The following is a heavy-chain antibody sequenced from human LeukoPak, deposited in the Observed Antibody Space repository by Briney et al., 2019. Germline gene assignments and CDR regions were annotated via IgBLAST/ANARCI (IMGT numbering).Heavy chain of an antibody. CDR2: IKSKTDGGTT. Sequence: GGSLRLSCAASGFTFSNAWMSWVRQAPGKGLEWVGRIKSKTDGGTTDYAAPVKGRFTISRDDSKNTLYLQMNSLKTEDTAVYYCTTDWAIFGVVITPDYWGQGTLVTVSS. D-gene: IGHD3-3*01. J-gene: IGHJ4*02. CDR3: TTDWAIFGVVITPDY. CDR1: GFTFSNAW. V-gene: IGHV3-15*01.